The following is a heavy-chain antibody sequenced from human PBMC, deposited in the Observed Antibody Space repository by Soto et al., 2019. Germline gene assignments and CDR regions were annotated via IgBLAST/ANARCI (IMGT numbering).Heavy chain of an antibody. J-gene: IGHJ5*02. CDR1: GYSFTSYW. D-gene: IGHD5-18*01. Sequence: PGESLKISCNGSGYSFTSYWIGWVRQMPGKGLEWMGIIYPGDSDTRYSPSFQGQVTISADKSISTAYLQWSSLKASDTAMYYCERNGGYSYGQAWFDPWGQGTLVTVYS. CDR3: ERNGGYSYGQAWFDP. V-gene: IGHV5-51*01. CDR2: IYPGDSDT.